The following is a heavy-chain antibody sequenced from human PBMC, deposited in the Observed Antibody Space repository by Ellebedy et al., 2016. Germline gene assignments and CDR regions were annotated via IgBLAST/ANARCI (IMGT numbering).Heavy chain of an antibody. V-gene: IGHV4-61*02. Sequence: SETLSLXCTVSGGSISSGGYYWSWIRQPAGKGLEWIGRIYTSGSTNYNPSLKSRVTMSVDTSKNQFSLKLSSVTAADTAVYYCAEELGTWGQGTLVTVSS. J-gene: IGHJ5*02. D-gene: IGHD3-16*01. CDR1: GGSISSGGYY. CDR3: AEELGT. CDR2: IYTSGST.